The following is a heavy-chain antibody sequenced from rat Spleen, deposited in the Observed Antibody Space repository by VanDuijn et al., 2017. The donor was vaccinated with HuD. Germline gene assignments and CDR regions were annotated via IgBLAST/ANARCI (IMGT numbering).Heavy chain of an antibody. CDR1: GFTFSDYY. CDR3: ARDNNYKAY. D-gene: IGHD1-10*01. CDR2: ISYGDSSGHSGT. Sequence: EVQLVESDGGLVQPGRSLKLSCAASGFTFSDYYMAWVRQAPTKGLEWVATISYGDSSGHSGTYYRDSVRGRFSISSDNAKTTLYLQMDSLRSEDTATYYCARDNNYKAYWGQGVMVTVSS. J-gene: IGHJ2*01. V-gene: IGHV5-29*01.